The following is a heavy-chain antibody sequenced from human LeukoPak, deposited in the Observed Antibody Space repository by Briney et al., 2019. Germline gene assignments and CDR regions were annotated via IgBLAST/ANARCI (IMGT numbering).Heavy chain of an antibody. CDR2: IYTSGST. D-gene: IGHD6-19*01. V-gene: IGHV4-4*07. CDR3: ARELTGQWLVRPYYYYMDV. CDR1: GGSISSYY. Sequence: SETLSLTCTVSGGSISSYYWSWIRQPAGKGLEWIGRIYTSGSTNYNPSLTSRVTISVDTSKNQFSLKLSSVTAADTAVYYCARELTGQWLVRPYYYYMDVWGKGTTVTVSS. J-gene: IGHJ6*03.